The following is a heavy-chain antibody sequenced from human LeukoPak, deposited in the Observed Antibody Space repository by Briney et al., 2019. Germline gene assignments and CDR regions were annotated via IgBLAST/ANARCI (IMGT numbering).Heavy chain of an antibody. CDR1: GFTFSGST. D-gene: IGHD2-15*01. CDR3: TVNYCSGGSCYML. Sequence: GRSLRLSCAASGFTFSGSTMHWVRQASGKGLEWVGRIRSKTSSYATAYTASVKGRFTISRDDSKNTAYLQMNSLKTEDTAVYYCTVNYCSGGSCYMLWGQGTLVTVSS. V-gene: IGHV3-73*01. J-gene: IGHJ4*02. CDR2: IRSKTSSYAT.